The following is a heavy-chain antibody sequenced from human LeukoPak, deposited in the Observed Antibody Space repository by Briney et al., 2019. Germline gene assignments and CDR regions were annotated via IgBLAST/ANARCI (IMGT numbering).Heavy chain of an antibody. J-gene: IGHJ6*02. D-gene: IGHD2-2*01. V-gene: IGHV3-30-3*01. CDR3: ASSCSSTSCPVYYYYGMDV. CDR2: ISYDGSNK. Sequence: GGSLRLSCAASGFTFSSYAMHWVRQAPGKGLEWVAVISYDGSNKYYADSVKGRFTISRDNSKNTLYLQMNSLRAEDTAVYYCASSCSSTSCPVYYYYGMDVWGQGTTVTVSS. CDR1: GFTFSSYA.